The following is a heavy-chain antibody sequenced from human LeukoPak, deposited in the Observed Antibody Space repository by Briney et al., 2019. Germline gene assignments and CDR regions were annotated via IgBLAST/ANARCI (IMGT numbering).Heavy chain of an antibody. CDR3: ARGDGDYVFDY. Sequence: SETLSLTCSVSGGSISSGPYFWSWIRQHPGKGLEWIGYIYYSGSTYYNPSLKSRVTISVDTSKNQFSLKLSSVTAADTAVYYCARGDGDYVFDYWGQGTLVTVSS. J-gene: IGHJ4*02. D-gene: IGHD4-17*01. V-gene: IGHV4-31*03. CDR2: IYYSGST. CDR1: GGSISSGPYF.